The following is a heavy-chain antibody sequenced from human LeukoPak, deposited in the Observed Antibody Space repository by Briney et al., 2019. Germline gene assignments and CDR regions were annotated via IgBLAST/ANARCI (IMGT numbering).Heavy chain of an antibody. J-gene: IGHJ5*02. CDR2: IYSGGST. D-gene: IGHD6-19*01. V-gene: IGHV3-53*01. CDR3: ARDPRSKYSSGWSTA. Sequence: AGGSLRLSCAASGFTVSSNYMSWVRQAPGKGLEWVSVIYSGGSTYYADSVKGRFTISRDNSKNTLYLQMNSLRAEDTAVYYCARDPRSKYSSGWSTAWGQGTLVTVSS. CDR1: GFTVSSNY.